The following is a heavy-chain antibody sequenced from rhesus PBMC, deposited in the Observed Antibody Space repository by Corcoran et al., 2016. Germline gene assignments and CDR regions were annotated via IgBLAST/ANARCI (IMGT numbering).Heavy chain of an antibody. D-gene: IGHD3-34*01. CDR1: GFTFSSYW. CDR2: INIGGGNT. Sequence: EVQLVESGGGLAKPGGSLRLSCAASGFTFSSYWMNWVRQTPGKGLDWISAINIGGGNTYYADSVKGRFTISRDNSKNTLSLQMNSLRAEYTAVYYCAKSNWGDYYIDYWGQGVLVTVSS. V-gene: IGHV3S42*01. J-gene: IGHJ4*01. CDR3: AKSNWGDYYIDY.